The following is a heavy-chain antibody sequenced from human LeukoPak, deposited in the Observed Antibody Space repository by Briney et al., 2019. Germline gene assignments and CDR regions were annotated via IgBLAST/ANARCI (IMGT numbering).Heavy chain of an antibody. J-gene: IGHJ4*02. CDR2: IDQDGSVK. Sequence: GGSLRLSCAASGFTFSNYWMGWVHQAPGKGLEWVANIDQDGSVKYYLDSVKGRFTISRDNAKNSLSLQMNNLRAEDTAVYYCARHPAKVFPAVYWGQGTLVTVSS. CDR1: GFTFSNYW. V-gene: IGHV3-7*01. D-gene: IGHD2-2*01. CDR3: ARHPAKVFPAVY.